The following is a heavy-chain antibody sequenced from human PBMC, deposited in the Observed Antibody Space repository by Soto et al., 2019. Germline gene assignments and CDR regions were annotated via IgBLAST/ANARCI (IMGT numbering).Heavy chain of an antibody. CDR3: AKVRLRLGDYPRRVDAFDI. V-gene: IGHV3-23*01. D-gene: IGHD4-17*01. CDR1: GFTFSSYA. J-gene: IGHJ3*02. Sequence: EVQLLESGGGLVQPGGSLRLSCAASGFTFSSYAMSWVRQAPGKGLEWVSAISGSGGSTYYADSVKGRFTISRDNSENTLSLQMTSLSAEDTAVYYCAKVRLRLGDYPRRVDAFDICGQGTMVTVSS. CDR2: ISGSGGST.